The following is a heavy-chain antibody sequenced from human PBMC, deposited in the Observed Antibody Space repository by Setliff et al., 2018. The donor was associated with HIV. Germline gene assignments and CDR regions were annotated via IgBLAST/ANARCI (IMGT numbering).Heavy chain of an antibody. J-gene: IGHJ4*02. CDR3: ARVVNSSGWHTYYFDY. CDR2: VSSRGDT. V-gene: IGHV4-61*10. Sequence: SETLSLTCTVSGDSVSSRSYYWSWIRQPAGKGLEWIGRVSSRGDTNYNPSIKSRVTISVDTSKNQFSLKLSSVTAADTAVYYCARVVNSSGWHTYYFDYWGQGTLVTVSS. CDR1: GDSVSSRSYY. D-gene: IGHD6-19*01.